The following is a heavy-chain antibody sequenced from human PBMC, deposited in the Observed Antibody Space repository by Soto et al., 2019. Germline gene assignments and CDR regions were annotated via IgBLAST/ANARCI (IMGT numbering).Heavy chain of an antibody. CDR3: AKDPPWGVRRYYYGMDV. Sequence: LRLSCAASGFTFSSYDMHWVRQATGKGLEWVSAIGTAGNTYYSGSVKGRFTISRENAKNSLYLQMNSLRAGDTALYYCAKDPPWGVRRYYYGMDVWGQGTTVTVSS. D-gene: IGHD3-16*01. V-gene: IGHV3-13*04. CDR1: GFTFSSYD. J-gene: IGHJ6*02. CDR2: IGTAGNT.